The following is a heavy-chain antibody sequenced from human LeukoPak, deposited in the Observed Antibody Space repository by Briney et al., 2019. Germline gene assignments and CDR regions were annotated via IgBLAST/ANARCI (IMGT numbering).Heavy chain of an antibody. CDR2: IIPIFGTA. CDR3: ARGREMATTNQFDY. Sequence: SVKVSCKASGGTFSSYAISWVRQAPGQGLEWMGGIIPIFGTANYAQKFQGRVTITADKSTSTAYMELSSLRSEDTAVYYCARGREMATTNQFDYWGQGTLVTVSS. D-gene: IGHD5-24*01. V-gene: IGHV1-69*06. CDR1: GGTFSSYA. J-gene: IGHJ4*02.